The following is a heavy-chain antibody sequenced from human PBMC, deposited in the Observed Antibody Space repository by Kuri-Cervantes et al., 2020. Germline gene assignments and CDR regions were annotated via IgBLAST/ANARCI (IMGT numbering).Heavy chain of an antibody. V-gene: IGHV4-31*03. Sequence: SETLSLTCTVSGGSVSSGSYYWSWIRQHPGKGLEWIGYIYYSGSTYYNPSLKSRVTISVDTSKNQFSLKLSSVTAADTAVYYCARDVSMVRGDEGVFDPWGQGTLVTVSS. CDR2: IYYSGST. CDR3: ARDVSMVRGDEGVFDP. CDR1: GGSVSSGSYY. D-gene: IGHD3-10*01. J-gene: IGHJ5*02.